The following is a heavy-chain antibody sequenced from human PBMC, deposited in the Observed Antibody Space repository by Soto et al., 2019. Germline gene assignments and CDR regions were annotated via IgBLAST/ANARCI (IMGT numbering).Heavy chain of an antibody. J-gene: IGHJ6*03. CDR1: GFTFSSYG. CDR3: ARDVGYCSSTSCYGAYYYYMDV. Sequence: PGGSLRLSCAASGFTFSSYGMHWVRQAPGKGLEWVAVIWYDGSNKYYADSVKGRFTISRDNSKNTLYLQMNSLGAEDTAVYYCARDVGYCSSTSCYGAYYYYMDVWGKGTTVTVSS. V-gene: IGHV3-33*01. D-gene: IGHD2-2*01. CDR2: IWYDGSNK.